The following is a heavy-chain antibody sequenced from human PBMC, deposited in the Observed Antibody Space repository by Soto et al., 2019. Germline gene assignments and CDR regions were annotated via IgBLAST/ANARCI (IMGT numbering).Heavy chain of an antibody. V-gene: IGHV3-7*01. J-gene: IGHJ5*02. CDR3: VRGGSNYAS. CDR2: IKPDESEK. Sequence: EVQLVASGGGLVQPGGSLRLSCTASGFTFSDSWLTWVRQAPGKGLEWVARIKPDESEKKYADSVKGRFSISRDNAKNSMYLQMDSLSGEDTAVYYCVRGGSNYASWGQGTLVTVSS. D-gene: IGHD4-4*01. CDR1: GFTFSDSW.